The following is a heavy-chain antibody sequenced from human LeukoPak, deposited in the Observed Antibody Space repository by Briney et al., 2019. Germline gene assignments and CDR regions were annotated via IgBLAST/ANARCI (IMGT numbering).Heavy chain of an antibody. CDR1: GGTFSSYA. J-gene: IGHJ4*02. CDR3: ARAHSSSWPQEGDY. D-gene: IGHD6-13*01. CDR2: IIPILGIA. V-gene: IGHV1-69*04. Sequence: GSSVKVSCKASGGTFSSYAISWVRQAPGQGLEWMGRIIPILGIANYAQKLQGRVTMTTDTSTSTAYMELRSLRSDDTAVYYCARAHSSSWPQEGDYWGQGTLVTVSS.